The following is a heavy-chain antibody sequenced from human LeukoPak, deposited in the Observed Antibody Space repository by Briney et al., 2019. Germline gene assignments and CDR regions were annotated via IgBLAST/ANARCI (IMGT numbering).Heavy chain of an antibody. Sequence: SETLSLTCTVSGGSISSGGYYWSWIRQHPGKGLEWIGYIYYSGSTYYNPSLKSRVTISVDTSKNQFSLKLSSVTAADTAVYYCARDRIAAAANNWFDPWGQGTLVTVSS. CDR2: IYYSGST. V-gene: IGHV4-31*03. D-gene: IGHD6-13*01. CDR1: GGSISSGGYY. CDR3: ARDRIAAAANNWFDP. J-gene: IGHJ5*02.